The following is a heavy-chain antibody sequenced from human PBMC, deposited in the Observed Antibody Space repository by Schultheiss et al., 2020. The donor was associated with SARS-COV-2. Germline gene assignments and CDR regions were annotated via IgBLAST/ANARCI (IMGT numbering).Heavy chain of an antibody. CDR2: IYYSGST. CDR1: GGSISSGDYY. V-gene: IGHV4-30-4*01. J-gene: IGHJ5*01. D-gene: IGHD3-9*01. Sequence: SETLSLTCTVSGGSISSGDYYWSWIRPPPGQGLEWIGYIYYSGSTYSNSSLKSRVTISVDTSKNQFSLKLSSVTAADTAVYYCARGRRYFDWLFKNRGWFDPWGQGTLVTVSS. CDR3: ARGRRYFDWLFKNRGWFDP.